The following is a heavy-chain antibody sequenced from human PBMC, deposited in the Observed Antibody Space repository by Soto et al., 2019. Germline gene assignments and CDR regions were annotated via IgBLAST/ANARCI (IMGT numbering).Heavy chain of an antibody. CDR3: ARGSGIPFIAAAGYFDY. D-gene: IGHD6-13*01. V-gene: IGHV1-2*04. J-gene: IGHJ4*02. CDR2: INPNSGGT. Sequence: GASVKVSCKASGYTFTGYYMHWVRQAPGQGLEWMGWINPNSGGTNYAQKFQGWVTMTRDTSISTAYMELSRLRSDDTAVYYCARGSGIPFIAAAGYFDYWGQGTLVTVS. CDR1: GYTFTGYY.